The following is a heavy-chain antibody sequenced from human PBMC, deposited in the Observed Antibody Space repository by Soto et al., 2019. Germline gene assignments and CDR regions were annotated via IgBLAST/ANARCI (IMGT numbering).Heavy chain of an antibody. J-gene: IGHJ5*02. Sequence: PGESLKISCKGSGYSFAGYWITWVRQKPGKGLEWMGRIDPSDSQTYYSPSFRGHVTISATKSITTVFLQWSSLRASDTAMYYCARHGSDSGWFFFDPWGQGALVTVSS. D-gene: IGHD6-19*01. CDR2: IDPSDSQT. V-gene: IGHV5-10-1*01. CDR3: ARHGSDSGWFFFDP. CDR1: GYSFAGYW.